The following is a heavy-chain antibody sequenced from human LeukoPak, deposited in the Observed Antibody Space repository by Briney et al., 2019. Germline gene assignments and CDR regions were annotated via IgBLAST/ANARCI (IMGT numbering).Heavy chain of an antibody. D-gene: IGHD2-8*01. CDR3: ARSNGLRYFDR. V-gene: IGHV3-48*03. CDR2: FGSTGTI. Sequence: PGRSLRLSCAASGFTFSTYAMNWIRQAPGKGLEWVAYFGSTGTIHYADSMRGRFTISRDNAEMSLFLHMNSLRVDDTAVYYCARSNGLRYFDRWGQGTLVTVSS. CDR1: GFTFSTYA. J-gene: IGHJ4*02.